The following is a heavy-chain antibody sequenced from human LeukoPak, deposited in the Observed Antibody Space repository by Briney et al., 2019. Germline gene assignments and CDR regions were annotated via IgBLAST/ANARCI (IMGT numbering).Heavy chain of an antibody. Sequence: RPGGSLRLSCAASGFTFDDYAMHWVRQAPGKGLEWVSGISWNSGSIGYADSVKGRFTISRDNAKNSLYLQMNSLRAEDTALYYCARAIYARNYGDYATELGYWGQGTLVTVSS. CDR2: ISWNSGSI. D-gene: IGHD4-17*01. CDR3: ARAIYARNYGDYATELGY. J-gene: IGHJ4*02. V-gene: IGHV3-9*01. CDR1: GFTFDDYA.